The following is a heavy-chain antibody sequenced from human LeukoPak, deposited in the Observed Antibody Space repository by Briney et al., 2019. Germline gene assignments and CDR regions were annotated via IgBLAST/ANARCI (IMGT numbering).Heavy chain of an antibody. J-gene: IGHJ4*02. V-gene: IGHV4-59*08. CDR1: GGSINSYY. Sequence: SETLSLTCTVSGGSINSYYWSWIRQPPGKGLEWIGYIYHRGSTNYNSSLKSRVSISVDTSKNQFYLKLTSVTAADTTVYYCARLDSGYGKYYFDYWGQGTLVTVSS. D-gene: IGHD5-12*01. CDR2: IYHRGST. CDR3: ARLDSGYGKYYFDY.